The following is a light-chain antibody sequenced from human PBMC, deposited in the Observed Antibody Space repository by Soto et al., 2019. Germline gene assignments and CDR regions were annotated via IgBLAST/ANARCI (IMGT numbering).Light chain of an antibody. J-gene: IGLJ1*01. CDR2: DVS. CDR3: NSFRCSSTSYV. Sequence: QSVLTQPASVSGSPGQSITISCTGTSSDIGDSNYVSWYQQHPGKAPKLMIYDVSNRPSGVSNRFSGSKSANTASLTISGLGAEDEAEYYCNSFRCSSTSYVFGAGTKLTVL. CDR1: SSDIGDSNY. V-gene: IGLV2-14*03.